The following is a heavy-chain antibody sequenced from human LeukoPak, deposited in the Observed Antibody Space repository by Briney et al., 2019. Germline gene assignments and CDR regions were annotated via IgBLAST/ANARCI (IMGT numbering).Heavy chain of an antibody. CDR3: RRLLYFHYFDY. Sequence: GGSLRLSCTASGFTFGDYAMSWVRQAPGKGLEWVGFIRSKAYGGTTEYAASVKGRFTISRDDSKIIAYLQMNSLRSEDTAVYYCRRLLYFHYFDYWGQGTLVTVSS. D-gene: IGHD2-2*02. J-gene: IGHJ4*02. V-gene: IGHV3-49*04. CDR1: GFTFGDYA. CDR2: IRSKAYGGTT.